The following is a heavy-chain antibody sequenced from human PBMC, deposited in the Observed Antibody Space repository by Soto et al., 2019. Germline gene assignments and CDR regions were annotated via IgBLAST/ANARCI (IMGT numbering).Heavy chain of an antibody. Sequence: EVQLVESGGHLVQPGGSLRLSCAASGFTLSTFSLDWVRQAPGKGLEWISYISSSGDTIYYSDSVRGRFTISRDNAENSVYLQMNSLRDEDTAIYYCARGWRSDSSDQWGRGTLVTVSS. J-gene: IGHJ4*02. V-gene: IGHV3-48*02. CDR1: GFTLSTFS. CDR2: ISSSGDTI. CDR3: ARGWRSDSSDQ. D-gene: IGHD3-16*01.